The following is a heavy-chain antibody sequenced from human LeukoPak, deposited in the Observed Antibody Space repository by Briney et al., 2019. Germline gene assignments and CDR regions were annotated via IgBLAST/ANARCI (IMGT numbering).Heavy chain of an antibody. D-gene: IGHD5-24*01. Sequence: GGSLRLSCATSGFSFSSYAMSWVRQAPGKGLEWVSAMSSSDDGRYYAASVRGRFTISRDTSRSTLYLQMNSLRAEDTAVYYCAKSGYNRFDYWGQGTLVTVSS. CDR2: MSSSDDGR. J-gene: IGHJ4*02. CDR3: AKSGYNRFDY. V-gene: IGHV3-23*01. CDR1: GFSFSSYA.